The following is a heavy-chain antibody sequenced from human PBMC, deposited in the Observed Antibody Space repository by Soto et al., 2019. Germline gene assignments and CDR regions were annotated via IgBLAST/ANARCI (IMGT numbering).Heavy chain of an antibody. CDR3: ASHGCSGDSCHFDY. Sequence: EVQLVESGGGLVQPGGSLRLSCAASGFTFSSYWMTWVRQAPGKGLEWVGNIKQDGSEKYYVDSVKGRFTISRDNAKNSLYLQMNSLRAEDTGVYYCASHGCSGDSCHFDYWGQGNLVTVSS. CDR1: GFTFSSYW. J-gene: IGHJ4*02. V-gene: IGHV3-7*01. CDR2: IKQDGSEK. D-gene: IGHD2-15*01.